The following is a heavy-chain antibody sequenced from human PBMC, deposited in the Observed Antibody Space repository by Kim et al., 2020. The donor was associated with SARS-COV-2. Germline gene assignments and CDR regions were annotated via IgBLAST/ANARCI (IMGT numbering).Heavy chain of an antibody. J-gene: IGHJ4*02. CDR3: ATSDYYDSSGLDY. Sequence: ASVKVSCKASGYTFTGYYMHWVRQAPGQGLEWMGWINPNSGGTNYAQKFQGWVTMTRDTSISTAYMELSRLRSDDTAVYYCATSDYYDSSGLDYWGQGTLVTVSS. V-gene: IGHV1-2*04. CDR2: INPNSGGT. CDR1: GYTFTGYY. D-gene: IGHD3-22*01.